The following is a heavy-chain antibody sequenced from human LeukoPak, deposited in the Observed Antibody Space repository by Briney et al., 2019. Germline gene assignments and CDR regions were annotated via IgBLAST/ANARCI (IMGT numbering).Heavy chain of an antibody. CDR1: GFTFSSYW. V-gene: IGHV3-30*03. CDR3: ARSIRAFDI. D-gene: IGHD2/OR15-2a*01. Sequence: TGGSLRLSCAASGFTFSSYWMSWVRQAPGKGLEWVAVISYDGSNKYYADSVKGRFTISRDNSKNTLYLQMNSLRAEDTAVYYCARSIRAFDIWGQGTMVTVSS. CDR2: ISYDGSNK. J-gene: IGHJ3*02.